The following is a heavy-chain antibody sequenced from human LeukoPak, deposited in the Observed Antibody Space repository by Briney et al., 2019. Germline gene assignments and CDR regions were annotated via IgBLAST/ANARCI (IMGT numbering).Heavy chain of an antibody. CDR2: ITPIFGTA. J-gene: IGHJ5*02. CDR1: GGTFSSYA. V-gene: IGHV1-69*05. Sequence: SVKVSCKASGGTFSSYAISWVRQAPGQGLEWMGGITPIFGTANYAQKFQGRVTITTDESTSAAYMELSSLRSEDTAVYYCAIMVYAIRPNWCDPWGQGTLVTVSS. CDR3: AIMVYAIRPNWCDP. D-gene: IGHD2-8*01.